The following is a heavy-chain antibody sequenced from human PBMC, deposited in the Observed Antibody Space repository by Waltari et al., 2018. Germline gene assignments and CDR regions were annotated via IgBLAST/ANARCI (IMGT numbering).Heavy chain of an antibody. CDR3: ASSATYWGEFFEH. CDR1: GYTFTDYY. V-gene: IGHV1-2*02. J-gene: IGHJ4*02. D-gene: IGHD7-27*01. Sequence: VQLVQSGADVKKPGASMNVSCMTSGYTFTDYYMHWVRQAPGQGLEGMGWINPKTGGTNNAQNFRGRVTMTRDTSSSTAFLEMTSLSFGETAVYYCASSATYWGEFFEHWGQGSLITVSS. CDR2: INPKTGGT.